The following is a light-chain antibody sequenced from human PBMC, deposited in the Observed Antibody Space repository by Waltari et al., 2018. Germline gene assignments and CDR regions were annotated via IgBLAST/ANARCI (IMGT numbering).Light chain of an antibody. CDR1: QSLVDSDGNTY. CDR2: KVS. J-gene: IGKJ1*01. Sequence: VMTQSPLSLPVTLGQPASISCRSSQSLVDSDGNTYLNWFQQRPGQSPRRLIYKVSKRDSGVPDRFSGSGSGTDFTLKISRVEAEDVGVYYCMEGAHWAFGQGTKVEIK. V-gene: IGKV2-30*01. CDR3: MEGAHWA.